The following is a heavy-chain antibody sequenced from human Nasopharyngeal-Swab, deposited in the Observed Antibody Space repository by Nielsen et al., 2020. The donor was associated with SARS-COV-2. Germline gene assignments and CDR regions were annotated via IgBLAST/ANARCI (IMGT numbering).Heavy chain of an antibody. CDR2: IYYSGNT. J-gene: IGHJ5*02. D-gene: IGHD3-10*01. Sequence: SETLSLTCTVSGGSISTYYWSWIRQPPGKGLEWIGYIYYSGNTNYNPSLNSRATISADTAKNQFSLKVTSVTAADTAVYYCARGQFGRYNWFDPWGQGTLVTVAS. CDR3: ARGQFGRYNWFDP. V-gene: IGHV4-59*08. CDR1: GGSISTYY.